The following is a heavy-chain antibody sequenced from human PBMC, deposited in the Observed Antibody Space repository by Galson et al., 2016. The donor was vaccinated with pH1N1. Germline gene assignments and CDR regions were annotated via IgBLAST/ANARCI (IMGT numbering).Heavy chain of an antibody. CDR1: GIFFHNAW. V-gene: IGHV3-23*01. Sequence: SLRLSCAASGIFFHNAWMSWVRQAPGKGLEWVSIISGSGGITYYADSVKGRFTISRDNSKSTLSLQVNSLRAEDTAIYYCAKQGPILTGLPTFARNYYHYMDVWGKGTTVTVSS. J-gene: IGHJ6*03. CDR2: ISGSGGIT. D-gene: IGHD2-15*01. CDR3: AKQGPILTGLPTFARNYYHYMDV.